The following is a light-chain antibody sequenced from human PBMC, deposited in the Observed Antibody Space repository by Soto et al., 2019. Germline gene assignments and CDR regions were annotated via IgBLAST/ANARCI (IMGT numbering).Light chain of an antibody. Sequence: EIVLTQSPGTLSLSPGERATLSCRASQTVRNSYLACYQQKPGQPPRLLIYGVSARATGIPDRFSGSGSGTDFTLTISRLEHEDFAVFYCQQCDGSLPYTFGQGTKLEIK. J-gene: IGKJ2*01. CDR2: GVS. CDR3: QQCDGSLPYT. CDR1: QTVRNSY. V-gene: IGKV3-20*01.